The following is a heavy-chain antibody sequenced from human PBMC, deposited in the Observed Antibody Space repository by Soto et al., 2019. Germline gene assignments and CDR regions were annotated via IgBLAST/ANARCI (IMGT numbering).Heavy chain of an antibody. CDR2: ISAYNGNT. J-gene: IGHJ5*02. CDR3: ARDQAVDGLYHNWFDP. CDR1: GYTFTSYG. D-gene: IGHD5-12*01. V-gene: IGHV1-18*01. Sequence: SVKVSCKASGYTFTSYGISWVRQAPGQGLEWMGWISAYNGNTNYAQKLQGRVTMTTDTSTSTAYMELRSLRSDDTAVYYCARDQAVDGLYHNWFDPWGQGTLVTVSS.